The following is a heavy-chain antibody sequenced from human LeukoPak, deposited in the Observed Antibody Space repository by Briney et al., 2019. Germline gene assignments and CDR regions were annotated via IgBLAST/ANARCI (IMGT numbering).Heavy chain of an antibody. CDR3: ARDESGTYGDTYRSDY. Sequence: GESLKISCKGSGYSFTSYWIGWVRQMPGKGLEWMGIIYPGDSDTRYSPSFQGQVTISADKSISTAYMELSRLRSDDTAVYYCARDESGTYGDTYRSDYWGQGTLVTVSS. CDR2: IYPGDSDT. CDR1: GYSFTSYW. D-gene: IGHD4-17*01. J-gene: IGHJ4*02. V-gene: IGHV5-51*01.